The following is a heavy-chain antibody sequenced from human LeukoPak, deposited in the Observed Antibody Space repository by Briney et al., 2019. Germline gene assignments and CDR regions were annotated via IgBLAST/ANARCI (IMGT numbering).Heavy chain of an antibody. J-gene: IGHJ4*02. CDR1: GFTFSSYS. D-gene: IGHD5-24*01. CDR2: ISSSSSYI. Sequence: GGSLRLSCAASGFTFSSYSMNWDRQAPGKGLEWVSSISSSSSYIYYADSVKGRFTISRDNAKNSLYLQMNSLRAEDTAVYYCARVSRDGYNYYYWGQGTLVTVSS. CDR3: ARVSRDGYNYYY. V-gene: IGHV3-21*01.